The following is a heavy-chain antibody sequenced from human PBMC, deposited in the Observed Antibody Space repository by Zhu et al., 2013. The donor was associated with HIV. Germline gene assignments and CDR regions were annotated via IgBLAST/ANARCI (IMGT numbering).Heavy chain of an antibody. V-gene: IGHV1-69*06. CDR3: ARGTLRDSLGLPVVPAAIHGDFYYDMDV. CDR1: GGTFSSYA. CDR2: IIPLLGTA. J-gene: IGHJ6*02. Sequence: QVQLVQSGAEVKKPGSSVKVSCKASGGTFSSYAISWVRQAPGQGLEWMGGIIPLLGTAKYAQNFQGRVTITADKSTSTAYMELSSLRSEDTAVYYCARGTLRDSLGLPVVPAAIHGDFYYDMDVWGQGTTVTVSS. D-gene: IGHD2-2*02.